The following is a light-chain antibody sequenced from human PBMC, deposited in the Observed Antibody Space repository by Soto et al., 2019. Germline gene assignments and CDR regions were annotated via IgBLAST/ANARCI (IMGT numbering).Light chain of an antibody. CDR1: QSVGSY. J-gene: IGKJ2*01. CDR3: QHSYNYPYS. V-gene: IGKV1-8*01. CDR2: AAS. Sequence: AIRMTQSPSSLSASTGDRVTVTCRASQSVGSYLAWYQQKPGAAPKLLIYAASTLHIGVPSRFTGSGYGTDFTLTISCLQSEDFATYYCQHSYNYPYSFGQGTQVDSK.